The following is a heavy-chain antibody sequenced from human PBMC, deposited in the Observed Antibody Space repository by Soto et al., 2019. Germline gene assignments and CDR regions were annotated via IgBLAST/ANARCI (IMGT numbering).Heavy chain of an antibody. Sequence: EVQLVESGGGLVQRGGSWRLSWEGSGSPFGGTWMPGARQDQGKGLVWVSRLNSDGTSANYADSVKGRFTISRDNAKNTLFLQMNSLTAEDTALYYCARGPSGWYGFDYWGQGTLVTVSS. CDR3: ARGPSGWYGFDY. V-gene: IGHV3-74*01. CDR1: GSPFGGTW. D-gene: IGHD6-19*01. CDR2: LNSDGTSA. J-gene: IGHJ4*02.